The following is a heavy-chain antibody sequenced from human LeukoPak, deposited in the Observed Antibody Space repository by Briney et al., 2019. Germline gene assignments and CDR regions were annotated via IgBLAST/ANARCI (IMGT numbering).Heavy chain of an antibody. D-gene: IGHD2-15*01. V-gene: IGHV3-30-3*01. CDR2: ISHDRSNN. Sequence: PGGSLRLSCAASGCTFSKNAMHWAGQAPGKGLEWVAFISHDRSNNCHADSVKGRFTISRDNSKNTLYLQMNSLTDEDTAVYYCARNQESVLVVAAATVVESDYWGQGTLVTVSS. J-gene: IGHJ4*02. CDR1: GCTFSKNA. CDR3: ARNQESVLVVAAATVVESDY.